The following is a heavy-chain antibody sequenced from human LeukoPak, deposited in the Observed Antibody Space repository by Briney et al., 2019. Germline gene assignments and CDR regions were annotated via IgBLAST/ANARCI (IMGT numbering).Heavy chain of an antibody. D-gene: IGHD6-19*01. J-gene: IGHJ4*02. Sequence: GGSLRRSCAVSGFSVVSSGMSWVRQAPGKGLEWISAISLDGETTYYADSVKGRFFISRDSSRNTLYLQLSSLRVEDTAVYYCAQGYLSGWYPNWGQGTLVTVSS. CDR3: AQGYLSGWYPN. CDR2: ISLDGETT. CDR1: GFSVVSSG. V-gene: IGHV3-23*01.